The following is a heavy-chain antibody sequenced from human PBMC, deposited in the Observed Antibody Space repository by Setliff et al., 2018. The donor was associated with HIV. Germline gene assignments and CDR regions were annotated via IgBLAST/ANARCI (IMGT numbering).Heavy chain of an antibody. CDR2: ITSRSVST. J-gene: IGHJ4*02. Sequence: GGSLRLSCAASGFIFSDFYMSWIRQAPGKGLEWVSSITSRSVSTYHADSVKGRFTISRDNSKNTLYLQMSSLRVEDTAVYYCVKVSRGTVVRGVILVGYFDYWGQGTLVTVSS. CDR1: GFIFSDFY. D-gene: IGHD3-10*02. V-gene: IGHV3-11*03. CDR3: VKVSRGTVVRGVILVGYFDY.